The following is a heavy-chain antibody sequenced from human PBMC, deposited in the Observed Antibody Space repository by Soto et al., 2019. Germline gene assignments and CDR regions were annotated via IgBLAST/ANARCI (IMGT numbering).Heavy chain of an antibody. CDR3: ARARFQVLYGKPYFDS. D-gene: IGHD2-2*02. V-gene: IGHV4-34*09. CDR1: GGSFSAYY. Sequence: SETLSLTCAVYGGSFSAYYWSWIRQPPGKGLEWIGEINHSGGTSYNPSLKSRLTISVDTSKNHFSLMVDSVTAADTAVYYCARARFQVLYGKPYFDSWGQGTLVTVS. J-gene: IGHJ4*02. CDR2: INHSGGT.